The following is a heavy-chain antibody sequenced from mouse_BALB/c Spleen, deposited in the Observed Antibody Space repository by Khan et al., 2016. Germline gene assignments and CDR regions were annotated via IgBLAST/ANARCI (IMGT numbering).Heavy chain of an antibody. V-gene: IGHV1-81*01. Sequence: QVQLQQSGPELVKPGASVKMSCKASGYTFTDYVISWVKQRTGQGLEWIGELYPGSGSTYYNEKLKGKATLTADKSSNTAYMQLSSLTSEDSAVYFCAKGLGAMDYWGQGTSVTVSS. CDR3: AKGLGAMDY. CDR2: LYPGSGST. D-gene: IGHD3-3*01. J-gene: IGHJ4*01. CDR1: GYTFTDYV.